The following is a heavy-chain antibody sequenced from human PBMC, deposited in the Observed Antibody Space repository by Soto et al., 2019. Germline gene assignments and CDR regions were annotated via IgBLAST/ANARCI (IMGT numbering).Heavy chain of an antibody. CDR1: GGTFSSYT. J-gene: IGHJ6*03. CDR2: IIPILGIA. Sequence: EASVKVSCKASGGTFSSYTISWVRQAPGQGLEWMGRIIPILGIANYAQKFQGRVTITTDKSTSTAYMELSSLRSEDTAVYYCARGGYCSSTSCPRYYMDVWGKGTTVTVSS. V-gene: IGHV1-69*02. D-gene: IGHD2-2*01. CDR3: ARGGYCSSTSCPRYYMDV.